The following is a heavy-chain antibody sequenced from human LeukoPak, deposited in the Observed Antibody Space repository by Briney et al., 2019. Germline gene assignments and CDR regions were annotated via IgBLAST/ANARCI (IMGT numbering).Heavy chain of an antibody. D-gene: IGHD2-15*01. J-gene: IGHJ5*01. CDR2: IKQDGSEK. V-gene: IGHV3-7*05. CDR3: VRPTGYATTWFGY. Sequence: PGGSLRLSCAASGLTFSNYWMSWVRQAPGKGLEWVGNIKQDGSEKYYEDSVKGRFTISRDNAKNSLSLQMNSLRAEHTAVYYCVRPTGYATTWFGYWGQGTLVTVSS. CDR1: GLTFSNYW.